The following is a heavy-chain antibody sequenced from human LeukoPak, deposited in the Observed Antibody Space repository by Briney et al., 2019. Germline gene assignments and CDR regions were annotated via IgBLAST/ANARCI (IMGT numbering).Heavy chain of an antibody. CDR2: INPSGGST. CDR1: GYTFTSYY. CDR3: ASNRYYYDSSGYILLDY. J-gene: IGHJ4*02. D-gene: IGHD3-22*01. Sequence: GASVKVSCKASGYTFTSYYMHWVRQAPGQGLEWMGIINPSGGSTSYAQKFRGRVTMTRDTSTSTVYMELSSLRSEDTAVYYCASNRYYYDSSGYILLDYWGQGTLVTVSS. V-gene: IGHV1-46*01.